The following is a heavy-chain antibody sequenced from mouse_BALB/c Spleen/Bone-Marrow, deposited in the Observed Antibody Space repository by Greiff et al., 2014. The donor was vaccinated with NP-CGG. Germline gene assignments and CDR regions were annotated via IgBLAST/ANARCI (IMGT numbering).Heavy chain of an antibody. V-gene: IGHV14-3*02. D-gene: IGHD1-1*01. Sequence: EVQLQQSGAELVKPGASVKLSCTASGFNIKDTYMHWVKQRPEQGLEWIGRIDPANGNTKYDPKFQGKATITADTSSNTAYLQLSSLTSEHTAVYYCARYYYGSSYFDYWGQGTTLTVSS. CDR2: IDPANGNT. J-gene: IGHJ2*01. CDR3: ARYYYGSSYFDY. CDR1: GFNIKDTY.